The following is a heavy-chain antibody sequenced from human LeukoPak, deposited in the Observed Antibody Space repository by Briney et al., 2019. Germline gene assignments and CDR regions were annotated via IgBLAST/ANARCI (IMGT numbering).Heavy chain of an antibody. J-gene: IGHJ4*02. CDR3: ARTAYSSGWACFDY. Sequence: GPALVKPTQTLTLTCTFSGFPLSTSGMRVSWIRQPPGKALEWLARIAWDDDKFYSTSLKTRLTISKDTSKNPVVLTMTNMDPVDTATYYCARTAYSSGWACFDYWGQGTLVTVSS. CDR1: GFPLSTSGMR. D-gene: IGHD6-19*01. V-gene: IGHV2-70*04. CDR2: IAWDDDK.